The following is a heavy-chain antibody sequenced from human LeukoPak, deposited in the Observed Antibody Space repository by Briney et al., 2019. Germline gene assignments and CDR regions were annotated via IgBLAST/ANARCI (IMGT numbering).Heavy chain of an antibody. CDR3: ARAYYDILTGPFDSDAFDI. Sequence: ASVKVSCKASGYTFTSYDINWVRQAPGQGLEWMGIINPSGGSTSYAQKFQGRVTMTRDTSTSTVYMELSSLRSEDTAVYYCARAYYDILTGPFDSDAFDIWGQGTMVTVSS. D-gene: IGHD3-9*01. V-gene: IGHV1-46*01. J-gene: IGHJ3*02. CDR2: INPSGGST. CDR1: GYTFTSYD.